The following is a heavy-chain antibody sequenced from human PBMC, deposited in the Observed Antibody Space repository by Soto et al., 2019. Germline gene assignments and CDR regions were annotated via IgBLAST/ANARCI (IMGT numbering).Heavy chain of an antibody. V-gene: IGHV4-30-4*01. D-gene: IGHD2-2*01. CDR2: IYYSGST. CDR3: ARDPRGTNYYCGMDV. CDR1: GGSISSGDYY. Sequence: QVQLQESGPGLVKPSQTLSLTCTVSGGSISSGDYYWSWIRQPPGKGLEWIGYIYYSGSTYYNPSLKSRVTISVDTSKNQFSLKLSSVTAADTAVYYCARDPRGTNYYCGMDVWGQGTTVTVSS. J-gene: IGHJ6*02.